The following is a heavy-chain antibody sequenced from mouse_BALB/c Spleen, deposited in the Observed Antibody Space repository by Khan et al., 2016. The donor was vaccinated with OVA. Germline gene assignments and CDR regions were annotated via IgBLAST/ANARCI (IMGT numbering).Heavy chain of an antibody. V-gene: IGHV1-9*01. CDR2: IFPGSVSP. Sequence: QVQLKQSGGDLMKPGASVKISCKATGYTFSSYWIEWVKQRPGHGLEWIGQIFPGSVSPTYNEKFKGKATFTADTSSNTAYMQLSNLQSEASAVFFCGRGGYGGFAYWGQGTWVTVSA. J-gene: IGHJ3*01. D-gene: IGHD2-2*01. CDR1: GYTFSSYW. CDR3: GRGGYGGFAY.